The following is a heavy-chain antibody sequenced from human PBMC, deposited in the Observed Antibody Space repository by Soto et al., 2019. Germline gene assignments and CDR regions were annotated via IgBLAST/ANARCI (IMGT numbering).Heavy chain of an antibody. V-gene: IGHV1-69*13. D-gene: IGHD3-3*01. Sequence: SVKVSCKASGYTFTSYGISWVRQAPGQGLEWMGGIIPIFGTAKYAQKFQGRVTITADESTSTAYMELSSLRSEDTAVYYCAREIFGVIISGGRDAFDIWGQGKMVTVSS. J-gene: IGHJ3*02. CDR1: GYTFTSYG. CDR2: IIPIFGTA. CDR3: AREIFGVIISGGRDAFDI.